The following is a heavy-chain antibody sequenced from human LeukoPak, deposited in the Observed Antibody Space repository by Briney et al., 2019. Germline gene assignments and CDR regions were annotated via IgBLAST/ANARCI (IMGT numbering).Heavy chain of an antibody. CDR2: INLNSGGT. Sequence: ASVKVSCKASGYTFTGYYMHWGRQGPGQGLGRMGWINLNSGGTNYAQKSQGRVTMTTNTSISTAYMELSRLRSDDTAVYYCARGRYYDSSGYLDYWGQGTLVTVSS. V-gene: IGHV1-2*02. J-gene: IGHJ4*02. CDR1: GYTFTGYY. CDR3: ARGRYYDSSGYLDY. D-gene: IGHD3-22*01.